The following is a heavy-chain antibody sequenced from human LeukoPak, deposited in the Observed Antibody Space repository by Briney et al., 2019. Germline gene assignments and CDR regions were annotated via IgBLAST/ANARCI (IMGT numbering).Heavy chain of an antibody. D-gene: IGHD3-22*01. CDR1: GGSFSGYY. Sequence: PSETLSLTCAVYGGSFSGYYWSWIRQPPGKGLEWIGEINHSGSTNYNPSLKSRVTISVDTSKNQFSLKLSSVTAADTAVYYCAREEETYYYDSSGYHGAFDIWGQGTMVTVSS. CDR3: AREEETYYYDSSGYHGAFDI. V-gene: IGHV4-34*01. J-gene: IGHJ3*02. CDR2: INHSGST.